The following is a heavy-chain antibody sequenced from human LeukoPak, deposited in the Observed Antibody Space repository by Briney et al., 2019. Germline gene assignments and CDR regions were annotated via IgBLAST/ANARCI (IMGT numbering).Heavy chain of an antibody. D-gene: IGHD3-10*01. CDR2: IVVGRDNT. Sequence: ASVKVSCKASGFTFTKSAVQWVRQARGQRLEWIGWIVVGRDNTNYAQEFQERVTISRDMSTGTAYMELGSLRSEDTAVYYCARAGWFGELAWFDPWGQGTLVTVSS. V-gene: IGHV1-58*01. J-gene: IGHJ5*02. CDR3: ARAGWFGELAWFDP. CDR1: GFTFTKSA.